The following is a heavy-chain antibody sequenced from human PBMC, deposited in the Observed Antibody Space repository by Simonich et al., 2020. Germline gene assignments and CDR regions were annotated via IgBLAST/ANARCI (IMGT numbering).Heavy chain of an antibody. CDR1: GFTFSSYW. V-gene: IGHV3-7*01. Sequence: EVQLVESGGGLVQPGGSLRLSCAASGFTFSSYWMSWVRQAPGKRREWVANIKQDGSEKYYVDSVKGRFTISRDNAKNSLYLQMNSLRAEDTAVYYCAREYSSSSDPYWYFDLWGRGTLVTVSS. CDR2: IKQDGSEK. J-gene: IGHJ2*01. CDR3: AREYSSSSDPYWYFDL. D-gene: IGHD6-6*01.